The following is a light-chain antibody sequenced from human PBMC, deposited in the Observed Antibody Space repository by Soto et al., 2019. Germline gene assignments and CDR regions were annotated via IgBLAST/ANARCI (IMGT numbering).Light chain of an antibody. CDR3: QQSLGIPYT. J-gene: IGKJ2*01. CDR1: QTISTY. Sequence: DIQMTQSPSALSASVGDRVTITCRASQTISTYLNWYQQKPGKAPKLLIYAASTLQSGVPSRFSGRGSGTDFTLPISSLQPEDFATYYCQQSLGIPYTFGQGTRLEIK. V-gene: IGKV1-39*01. CDR2: AAS.